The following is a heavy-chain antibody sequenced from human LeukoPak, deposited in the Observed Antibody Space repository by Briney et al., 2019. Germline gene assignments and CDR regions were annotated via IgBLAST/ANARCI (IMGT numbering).Heavy chain of an antibody. V-gene: IGHV3-23*01. CDR1: GFTFSSYA. J-gene: IGHJ4*02. CDR3: ARDSTTMIVVAPLDY. CDR2: ISASGGST. Sequence: GGSLRLSCAASGFTFSSYAMSWVRQAPGKGLEWVSAISASGGSTHYADSVKGRFTISRDNSKNMLYLQMNSLRAEDTAVYYCARDSTTMIVVAPLDYWGQGTLVTVSS. D-gene: IGHD3-22*01.